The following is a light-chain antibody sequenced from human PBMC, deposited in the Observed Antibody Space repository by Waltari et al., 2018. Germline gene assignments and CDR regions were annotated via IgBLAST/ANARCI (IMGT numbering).Light chain of an antibody. Sequence: DIVMTQSPDPLAVSPGDRATLNCNSSQRVLHSVNNKNFSAWYQQTPGQPPKLLIYWASTRESGVPDRISGSGSGTDFTLTISSLQPEDVAVYFCQQYYSSSSITFGQGTRLEIK. CDR3: QQYYSSSSIT. CDR1: QRVLHSVNNKNF. V-gene: IGKV4-1*01. J-gene: IGKJ5*01. CDR2: WAS.